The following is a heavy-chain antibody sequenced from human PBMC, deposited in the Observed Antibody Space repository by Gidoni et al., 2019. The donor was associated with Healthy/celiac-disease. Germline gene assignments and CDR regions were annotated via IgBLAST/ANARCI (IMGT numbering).Heavy chain of an antibody. V-gene: IGHV1-2*02. CDR3: ARDGPPSITPFGMDV. CDR1: GYTFTGYY. D-gene: IGHD3-10*01. CDR2: INPNSGGT. J-gene: IGHJ6*02. Sequence: QVQLVQSGAEVKTPGASVKVSCKASGYTFTGYYMHWVRQAPGQGLEWMGWINPNSGGTNYAQKFQGRVTMTRDTSISTAYMELSRLRSDDTAVYYCARDGPPSITPFGMDVWGQGTTVTVSS.